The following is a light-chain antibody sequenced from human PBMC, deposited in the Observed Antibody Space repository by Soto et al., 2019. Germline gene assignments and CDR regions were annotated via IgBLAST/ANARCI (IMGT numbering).Light chain of an antibody. J-gene: IGKJ1*01. V-gene: IGKV1-13*02. CDR1: QGISSA. CDR3: QQFITYPQT. CDR2: DAS. Sequence: AIQLTQSPSSLSASVGDRVTITCRASQGISSALAWYQQKPGNAPKLLIYDASSLESGVPSRFSGYGSGTAFSLTISSLQPADVATYYCQQFITYPQTFGQGTKVEIK.